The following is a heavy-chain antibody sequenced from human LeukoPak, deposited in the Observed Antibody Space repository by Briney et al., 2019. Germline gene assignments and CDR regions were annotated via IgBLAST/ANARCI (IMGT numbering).Heavy chain of an antibody. Sequence: ASVKVSCKASGYTFSGYYMHWVRQAPGQGLEWMGWINPNSGGTYYTQKFQGRVTMTRDTSISTAYMELSSLRSEDTAVYYCARGPRITLVRGGQWYHYMDVWGKGTTVTISS. V-gene: IGHV1-2*02. CDR1: GYTFSGYY. CDR3: ARGPRITLVRGGQWYHYMDV. CDR2: INPNSGGT. D-gene: IGHD3-10*01. J-gene: IGHJ6*03.